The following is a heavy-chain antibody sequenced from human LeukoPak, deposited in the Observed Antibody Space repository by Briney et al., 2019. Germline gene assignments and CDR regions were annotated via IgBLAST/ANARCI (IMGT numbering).Heavy chain of an antibody. CDR2: IKQDGSEK. CDR1: GFTFSSYW. D-gene: IGHD3-10*01. Sequence: PGGSLRLSCPASGFTFSSYWMSWVRQAPGKGLEWVANIKQDGSEKYYVDSVKGRFTISRDNAKNSLYLQMNSLRAEDTAVYYCMRFGESDYWGQGTLVTVSS. CDR3: MRFGESDY. V-gene: IGHV3-7*01. J-gene: IGHJ4*02.